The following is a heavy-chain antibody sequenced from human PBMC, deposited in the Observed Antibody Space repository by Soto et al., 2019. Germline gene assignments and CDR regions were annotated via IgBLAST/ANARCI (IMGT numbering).Heavy chain of an antibody. J-gene: IGHJ6*02. D-gene: IGHD3-10*01. CDR2: ISSSSSTI. CDR1: GFTFSSYS. V-gene: IGHV3-48*02. Sequence: PGGSLRLSCAASGFTFSSYSMNWVRQAPGKGLEWVSYISSSSSTIYYADSVKGRFTISRDNAKNSLYLQMNSLRDEDTAVYYCARDRPAIYGSGRHYGMDVWGQGTTVTVS. CDR3: ARDRPAIYGSGRHYGMDV.